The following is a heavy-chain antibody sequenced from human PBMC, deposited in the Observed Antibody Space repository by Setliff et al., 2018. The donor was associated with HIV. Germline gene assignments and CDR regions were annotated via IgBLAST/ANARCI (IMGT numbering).Heavy chain of an antibody. Sequence: NPSETLSLTCTVSGGSIRSIHYFWGWIRQPPGKGLEWLGNIGNIYYGGTTYYNPSLKGRITISVFTSSQQLSLTLTSVTPADTAVYYCARLRAAGTVHYFGPWGQGTQVTVS. V-gene: IGHV4-39*01. CDR3: ARLRAAGTVHYFGP. D-gene: IGHD6-13*01. CDR1: GGSIRSIHYF. J-gene: IGHJ5*02. CDR2: IYYGGTT.